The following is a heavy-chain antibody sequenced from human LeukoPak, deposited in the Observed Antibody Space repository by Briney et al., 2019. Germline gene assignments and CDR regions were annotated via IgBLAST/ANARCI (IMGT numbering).Heavy chain of an antibody. J-gene: IGHJ3*02. CDR3: ARTRGSYPPDAFDI. CDR2: ISSSSSYI. V-gene: IGHV3-21*01. Sequence: GGSLRLSCAASGFTFSSYSMNWVRQAPGKGLEWVSSISSSSSYIYYADSVKGRFTISRDNAKNSLYLQMNSLRAVDTAVYYCARTRGSYPPDAFDIWGQGTMVTVSS. D-gene: IGHD1-26*01. CDR1: GFTFSSYS.